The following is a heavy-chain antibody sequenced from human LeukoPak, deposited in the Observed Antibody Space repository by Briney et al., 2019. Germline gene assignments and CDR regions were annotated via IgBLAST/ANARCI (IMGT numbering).Heavy chain of an antibody. CDR2: INHSGST. CDR3: ARGVRYGY. J-gene: IGHJ4*02. V-gene: IGHV4-34*01. Sequence: SETLSLTCAVYGGSFSGYHWSWIRQPPGKGLEWIGEINHSGSTNYNPSLKSRVTISVDTSKNQFSLKLSSVTAADTAVYYCARGVRYGYWGQGTLVTVSS. D-gene: IGHD4-17*01. CDR1: GGSFSGYH.